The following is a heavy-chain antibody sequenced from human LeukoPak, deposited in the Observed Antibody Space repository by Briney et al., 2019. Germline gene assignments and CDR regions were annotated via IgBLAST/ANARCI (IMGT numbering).Heavy chain of an antibody. V-gene: IGHV3-11*04. D-gene: IGHD7-27*01. Sequence: GGSLRLSCAASGFTFSDYYMSWIRQAPGKGLEWVSYISSSGSTIYYADSVKGRFTISRDNAKNSLYLQMNSLRAEDTAVYYCASIPTRMSPGDNFYYSYMDVWGKGTTVTVSS. CDR3: ASIPTRMSPGDNFYYSYMDV. CDR2: ISSSGSTI. CDR1: GFTFSDYY. J-gene: IGHJ6*03.